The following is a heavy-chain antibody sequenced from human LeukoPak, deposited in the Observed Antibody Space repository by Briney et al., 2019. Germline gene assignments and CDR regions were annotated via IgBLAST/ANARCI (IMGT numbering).Heavy chain of an antibody. CDR2: ISSYNSDT. J-gene: IGHJ4*02. CDR3: ARAGVGPTTYSDY. D-gene: IGHD1-26*01. CDR1: GHTLIRYG. Sequence: ASVKVSCKISGHTLIRYGINWVRQAPGQGLEWMGWISSYNSDTNYAQKFQGRATMTTDTSTNTAYMELRSLRSDDTAVYYCARAGVGPTTYSDYWGQGTLVTVSS. V-gene: IGHV1-18*01.